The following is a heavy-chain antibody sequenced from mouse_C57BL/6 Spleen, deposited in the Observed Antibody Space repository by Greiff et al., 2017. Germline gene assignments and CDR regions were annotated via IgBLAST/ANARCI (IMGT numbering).Heavy chain of an antibody. V-gene: IGHV1-64*01. D-gene: IGHD1-1*01. J-gene: IGHJ2*01. CDR1: GYTFTSHW. Sequence: QVQLQQPGAELVKPGASVKLSCKASGYTFTSHWMHWVKQRPGQGLEWIGMIHPNSGSTNYNEKFKSKATLTVDKSSSTAYMQLSSLTSEDSAVYYCARHGSSPFDYWGQGTTLTVSS. CDR3: ARHGSSPFDY. CDR2: IHPNSGST.